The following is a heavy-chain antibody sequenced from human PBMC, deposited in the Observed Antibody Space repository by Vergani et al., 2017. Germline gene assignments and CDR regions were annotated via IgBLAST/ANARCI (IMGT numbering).Heavy chain of an antibody. V-gene: IGHV3-9*01. J-gene: IGHJ4*02. Sequence: EVQLVESGGGLVQPGRSLRLSCAASGFTFDDYAMHWVRQAPGKGLEWVSGISWNSGSIGYADSVKGRFTISRDNAKNSLYLQMNSLRAEDTALYYCAKDISYDSSGXYDYWGQGTLVTVSS. D-gene: IGHD3-22*01. CDR1: GFTFDDYA. CDR3: AKDISYDSSGXYDY. CDR2: ISWNSGSI.